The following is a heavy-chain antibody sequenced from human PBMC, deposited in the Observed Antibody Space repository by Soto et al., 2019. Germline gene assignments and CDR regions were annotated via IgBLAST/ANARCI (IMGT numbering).Heavy chain of an antibody. CDR1: GFTFSSYG. CDR3: AKDRVHYYDSSGYYNWFDP. Sequence: GRYLRLSCAASGFTFSSYGMHWARQAPGKGLEWVAVISYDGSNKYYADSVKGRFTISRDNSKNTLYLQMNSMRAEDTAVYYCAKDRVHYYDSSGYYNWFDPWGQGTLVTVSS. D-gene: IGHD3-22*01. CDR2: ISYDGSNK. V-gene: IGHV3-30*18. J-gene: IGHJ5*02.